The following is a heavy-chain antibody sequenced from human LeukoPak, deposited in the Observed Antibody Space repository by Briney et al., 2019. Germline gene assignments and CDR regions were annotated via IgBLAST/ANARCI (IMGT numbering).Heavy chain of an antibody. CDR2: ITGSRGPT. CDR3: TKDAYLGSSWLDP. J-gene: IGHJ5*02. Sequence: PGGSLRLSCAASRFTLSSYDMSWLPQAPGKALEGVLAITGSRGPTYYADSVKGRFTISRDNSKNTLSLQMNRLRAEDTAVYYCTKDAYLGSSWLDPWGQGTLVTVSS. D-gene: IGHD2/OR15-2a*01. CDR1: RFTLSSYD. V-gene: IGHV3-23*01.